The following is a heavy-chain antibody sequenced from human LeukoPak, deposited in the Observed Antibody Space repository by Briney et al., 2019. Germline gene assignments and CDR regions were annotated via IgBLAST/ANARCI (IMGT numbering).Heavy chain of an antibody. D-gene: IGHD2-2*01. CDR3: ARYQMATRNWFDP. CDR1: GGSISSHY. V-gene: IGHV4-59*11. Sequence: SETLSLTCTVSGGSISSHYGSWIRQPPGKGLEWIGYIYYSGSTNYNPSLKSRVTISVDTSKNQFSLKLSSVTAADTAVYYCARYQMATRNWFDPWGKGPWSPSPQ. J-gene: IGHJ5*02. CDR2: IYYSGST.